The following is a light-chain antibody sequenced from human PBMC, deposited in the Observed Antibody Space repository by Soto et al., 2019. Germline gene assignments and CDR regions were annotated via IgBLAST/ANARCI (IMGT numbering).Light chain of an antibody. CDR2: GAS. V-gene: IGKV3D-15*01. J-gene: IGKJ5*01. CDR1: QSVSST. Sequence: EIVMTQAPATLSLSEGEGASLSCRASQSVSSTYLAWYQQNPGQPPRLLIYGASSRATGIPDRFSGSGSGTEFTLTINSLQAEDCAVYYCQQYYNWPRTFGQVTGLEI. CDR3: QQYYNWPRT.